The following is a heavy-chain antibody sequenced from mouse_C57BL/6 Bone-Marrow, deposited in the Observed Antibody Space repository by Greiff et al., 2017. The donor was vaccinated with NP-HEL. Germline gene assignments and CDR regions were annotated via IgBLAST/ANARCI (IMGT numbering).Heavy chain of an antibody. V-gene: IGHV5-4*01. D-gene: IGHD1-1*01. CDR1: GFTFSSYA. Sequence: DVMLVESGGGLVKPGGSLKLSCAASGFTFSSYAMSWVRQTPEKRLEWVATISDGGSYTYYPDNVKGRFTISRDNAKNNLYLQMSHLKSEDTAMYYCARDTTAYWGQGTLVTVSA. CDR3: ARDTTAY. CDR2: ISDGGSYT. J-gene: IGHJ3*01.